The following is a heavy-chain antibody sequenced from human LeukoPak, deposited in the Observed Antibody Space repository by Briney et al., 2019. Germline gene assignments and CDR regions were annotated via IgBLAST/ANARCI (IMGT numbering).Heavy chain of an antibody. Sequence: GGSLRLSCAASGFTFSSYAMSWVRQAPGKGLEWVANIKQDGSEKYYVDSVKGRFTISRDNAKNSLYLQMNSLRAEDTAVYYCARDLGYSYGYDYWGQGTLVTVSS. V-gene: IGHV3-7*01. CDR3: ARDLGYSYGYDY. CDR1: GFTFSSYA. J-gene: IGHJ4*02. CDR2: IKQDGSEK. D-gene: IGHD5-18*01.